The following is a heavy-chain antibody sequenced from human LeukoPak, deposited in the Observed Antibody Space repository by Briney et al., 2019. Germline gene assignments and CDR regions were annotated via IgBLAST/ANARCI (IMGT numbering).Heavy chain of an antibody. J-gene: IGHJ6*02. Sequence: PGGSLRLSCAASGFTFSSYAMSWVRQAPGKGLEWVSGISWNSGSIGYADSVKGRFTISRDNAKNSLYLQMNSLRAEDTALYYCAKVFTTGTTGPYYYYGMDVWGQGTTVTVSS. CDR3: AKVFTTGTTGPYYYYGMDV. CDR2: ISWNSGSI. V-gene: IGHV3-9*01. CDR1: GFTFSSYA. D-gene: IGHD1-1*01.